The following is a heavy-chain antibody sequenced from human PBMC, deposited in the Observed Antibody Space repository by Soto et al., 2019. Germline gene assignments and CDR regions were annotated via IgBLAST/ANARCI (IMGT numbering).Heavy chain of an antibody. J-gene: IGHJ4*02. CDR3: AKATYASIWYAIFDY. CDR2: ISNTGERT. D-gene: IGHD6-13*01. V-gene: IGHV3-23*01. CDR1: GFTFSDDA. Sequence: PGVSLRLSCCASGFTFSDDAMTWFRQPPRQGLEWVSTISNTGERTYYADSVKGRFTISRDSSRNTVYLQMNSLRVEDTAVYYCAKATYASIWYAIFDYWGQGSMV.